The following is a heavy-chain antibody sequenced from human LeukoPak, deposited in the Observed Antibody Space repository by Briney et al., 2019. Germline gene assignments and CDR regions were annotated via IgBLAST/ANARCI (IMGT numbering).Heavy chain of an antibody. V-gene: IGHV3-74*01. CDR1: GFTFSSYW. Sequence: GGSLRPSCAASGFTFSSYWMHWVRQAPGKGLVWVSRINSDGSSTSYADSVKGRFTISRDNAKNTLYLQMNSLRAEDTAVYCCARVVSLSYYYYYMDVWGKGTTVTVSS. D-gene: IGHD1-14*01. CDR3: ARVVSLSYYYYYMDV. CDR2: INSDGSST. J-gene: IGHJ6*03.